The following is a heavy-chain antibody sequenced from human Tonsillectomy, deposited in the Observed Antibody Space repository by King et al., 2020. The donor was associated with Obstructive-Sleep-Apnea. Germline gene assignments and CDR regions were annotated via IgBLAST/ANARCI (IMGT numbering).Heavy chain of an antibody. CDR1: GGSINSSSFY. J-gene: IGHJ4*02. V-gene: IGHV4-39*01. D-gene: IGHD6-19*01. CDR3: ARVAVVSHKALDF. CDR2: IYYSGTT. Sequence: QLQESGPGLVKHSETLSLNCNVSGGSINSSSFYWAWIRQPPGKGLEWIATIYYSGTTYYNPSLKSRVTISIDTSKNQFSLRLRSVTAADTALYFCARVAVVSHKALDFWGQGTLVTVSS.